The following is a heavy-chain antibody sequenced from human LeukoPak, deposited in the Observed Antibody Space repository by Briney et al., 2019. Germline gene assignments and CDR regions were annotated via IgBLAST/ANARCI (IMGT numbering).Heavy chain of an antibody. V-gene: IGHV1-18*01. CDR3: ARGDYKYDFWSGYYSSGNNY. Sequence: ASVKVSCKASGYTFTSYGISWVRQAPGQGLEWMGWISAYNGNTNYAQKLQGRVTMTTDTSTSTVYMELSSLRSEDTAVYYCARGDYKYDFWSGYYSSGNNYWGQGTLVTVSS. J-gene: IGHJ4*02. D-gene: IGHD3-3*01. CDR1: GYTFTSYG. CDR2: ISAYNGNT.